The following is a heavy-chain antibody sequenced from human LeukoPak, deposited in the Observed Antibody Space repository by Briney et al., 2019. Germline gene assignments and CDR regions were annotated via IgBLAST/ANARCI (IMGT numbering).Heavy chain of an antibody. D-gene: IGHD3-3*01. J-gene: IGHJ6*02. CDR1: GFTFSSYW. Sequence: PGGSLRLSCAASGFTFSSYWMSRVRQAPGKGLEWVANIKQDGSEKYYVDSVKGRFTISRDNAKNSLYLQMNSLRAEDTAVYYCARDDSFWSGYYSPTTHYGMDVWGQGTTVTVSS. CDR3: ARDDSFWSGYYSPTTHYGMDV. V-gene: IGHV3-7*01. CDR2: IKQDGSEK.